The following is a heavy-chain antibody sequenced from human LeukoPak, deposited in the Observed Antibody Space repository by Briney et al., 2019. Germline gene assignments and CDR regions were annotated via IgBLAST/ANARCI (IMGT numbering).Heavy chain of an antibody. Sequence: GGSLRLSWAASGFTFSSYSMNWVRQAPGKGLEWASYISSSSTIYYADSVKGRFTISRDNAKNSLYLQMNSLRAEDTAVYYCARVYCSGGSCYSGYWGQGTLVTVSS. J-gene: IGHJ4*02. V-gene: IGHV3-48*04. CDR2: ISSSSTI. D-gene: IGHD2-15*01. CDR1: GFTFSSYS. CDR3: ARVYCSGGSCYSGY.